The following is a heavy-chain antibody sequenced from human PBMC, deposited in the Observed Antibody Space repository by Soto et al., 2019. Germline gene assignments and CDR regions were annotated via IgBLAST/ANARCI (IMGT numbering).Heavy chain of an antibody. Sequence: SETLSLTCTVSGGSISSGGDYWSWIRQHPGKGLEWIGYIYYSGSTYYNPSLKSRVTISLDTSKNQFSLKLSSVTAADTAVYYCAREVPFMFRGVKRPGRIDYWGQGTLVTVAS. CDR1: GGSISSGGDY. CDR2: IYYSGST. D-gene: IGHD3-10*01. V-gene: IGHV4-31*03. J-gene: IGHJ4*02. CDR3: AREVPFMFRGVKRPGRIDY.